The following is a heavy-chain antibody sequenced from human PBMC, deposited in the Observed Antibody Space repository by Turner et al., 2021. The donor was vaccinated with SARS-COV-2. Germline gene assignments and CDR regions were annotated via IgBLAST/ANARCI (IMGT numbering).Heavy chain of an antibody. Sequence: QGQLVQSGAEVKKPGASVNVPSKASGYAFTHHGISWVRQAPGKGLDWMGWISCDNGDTKYAEKFQCRVTMTKDTSTGTAYMEMTSLRSDDTAVYYCAIDPSKTSGLYQYFDYWGQGTLVTVSS. V-gene: IGHV1-18*01. CDR2: ISCDNGDT. CDR1: GYAFTHHG. D-gene: IGHD2-2*01. J-gene: IGHJ4*02. CDR3: AIDPSKTSGLYQYFDY.